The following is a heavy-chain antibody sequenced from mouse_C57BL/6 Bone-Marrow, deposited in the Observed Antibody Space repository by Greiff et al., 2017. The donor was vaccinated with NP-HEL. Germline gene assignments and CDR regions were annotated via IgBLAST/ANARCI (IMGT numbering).Heavy chain of an antibody. CDR3: ARCPHSSGYAWFAY. Sequence: EVQLQQSGPELVKPGASVKISCKASGYSFTGYYMNWVKQSPEKSLEWIGEINPSTGGTTYKQKFKAKATLTVDKSSSTAYMQLKSLTSEDSAVYYCARCPHSSGYAWFAYWGQGTLVTVSA. D-gene: IGHD3-2*02. CDR1: GYSFTGYY. CDR2: INPSTGGT. V-gene: IGHV1-42*01. J-gene: IGHJ3*01.